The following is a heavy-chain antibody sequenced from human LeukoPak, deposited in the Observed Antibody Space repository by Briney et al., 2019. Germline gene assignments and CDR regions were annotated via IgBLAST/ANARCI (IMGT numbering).Heavy chain of an antibody. CDR2: IYYGGST. V-gene: IGHV4-59*01. J-gene: IGHJ4*02. CDR3: ARWWLIKGFDY. D-gene: IGHD6-19*01. Sequence: SETLSLTCTVSGGSISSYYWSWIRQPPGKGLEWIGYIYYGGSTNYNPSLKSRVTISVDTSKNQFSLKLNSVTAADTAVYYCARWWLIKGFDYWGQGTLVTVSS. CDR1: GGSISSYY.